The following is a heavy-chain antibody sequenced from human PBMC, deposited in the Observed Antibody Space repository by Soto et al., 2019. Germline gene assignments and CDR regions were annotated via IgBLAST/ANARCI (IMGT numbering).Heavy chain of an antibody. J-gene: IGHJ4*02. D-gene: IGHD1-1*01. CDR2: ISYDGVNK. Sequence: GGSLRLSCAASGFTFSTYGMHWVRQAPGKGLEWVAVISYDGVNKYYADSVKGRFTISRDNSKNTLYLQMNSLRAEDTVVYYCAKSVYNWNDGFFDYWGQGTLVTVSS. CDR3: AKSVYNWNDGFFDY. CDR1: GFTFSTYG. V-gene: IGHV3-30*18.